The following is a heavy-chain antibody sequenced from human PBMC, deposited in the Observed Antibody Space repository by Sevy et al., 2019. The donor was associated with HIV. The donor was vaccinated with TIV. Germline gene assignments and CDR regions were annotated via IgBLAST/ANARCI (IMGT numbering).Heavy chain of an antibody. CDR2: IYSGGST. V-gene: IGHV3-53*01. CDR1: GFTVSSSY. J-gene: IGHJ4*02. CDR3: ARVGRAPDYDFWSGYYTGMDSAPFYFDY. Sequence: GGSLRLSCAASGFTVSSSYMSWVRQAPGKGLEWVSVIYSGGSTYYADSVKGRSTISRGSSKSTLYLQMISLRAEDTAVYYCARVGRAPDYDFWSGYYTGMDSAPFYFDYWGQGTLVTVSS. D-gene: IGHD3-3*01.